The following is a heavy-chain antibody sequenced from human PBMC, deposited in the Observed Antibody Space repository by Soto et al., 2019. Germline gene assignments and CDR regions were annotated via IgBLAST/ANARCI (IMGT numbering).Heavy chain of an antibody. Sequence: QLQLRESGPGLVKPSETLSLTCSVSGGSISSSSFNWDWIRQPPGKGLEWIGTIYCDGSTDYNPSLKCRAIISVDTSKNEFSLKLTSVTAADTAVYYGARFFGNAFDIWGHGTVVTV. CDR1: GGSISSSSFN. V-gene: IGHV4-39*01. J-gene: IGHJ3*02. CDR2: IYCDGST. D-gene: IGHD3-16*01. CDR3: ARFFGNAFDI.